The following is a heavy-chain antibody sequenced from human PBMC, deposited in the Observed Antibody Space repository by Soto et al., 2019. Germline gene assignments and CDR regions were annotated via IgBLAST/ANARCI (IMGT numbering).Heavy chain of an antibody. Sequence: QVQLQQWGAGLLKPSETLSLTCAVYGGSFSGYYWSWIRQPPGKGLEWIGEINHSGSTNYNPSLKSRVTISVDTSKNQFSLKRSSVTAADTAVYYCARGRCSGGSCYFLSGYYGMDVWGQGTTVTLSS. D-gene: IGHD2-15*01. V-gene: IGHV4-34*01. J-gene: IGHJ6*02. CDR1: GGSFSGYY. CDR2: INHSGST. CDR3: ARGRCSGGSCYFLSGYYGMDV.